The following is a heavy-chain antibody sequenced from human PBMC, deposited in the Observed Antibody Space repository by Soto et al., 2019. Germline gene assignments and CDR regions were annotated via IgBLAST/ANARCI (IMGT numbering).Heavy chain of an antibody. CDR2: INPNSGGT. D-gene: IGHD3-16*01. CDR3: ARGTIVMITFGGPHY. V-gene: IGHV1-2*02. Sequence: ASVTVSCKASGYTFTGYYMQWVRQAPGQGLEWMGWINPNSGGTNYAQKFQGRVTMTRDTSISTAYMELSRLRSDDTAVYYCARGTIVMITFGGPHYWGQGTLVTVSS. J-gene: IGHJ4*02. CDR1: GYTFTGYY.